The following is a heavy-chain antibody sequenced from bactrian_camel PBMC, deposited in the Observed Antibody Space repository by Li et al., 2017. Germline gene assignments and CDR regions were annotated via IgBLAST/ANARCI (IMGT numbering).Heavy chain of an antibody. CDR3: AATTDCYPSPEYNY. Sequence: VQLVESGGGSVQAGGSVRLSCVTSGFTEDGFYVPWIRQAPGKGREGVASIYTGTDRTYYADSVKGRFTISQDNAKNTVYLQMNSLKPEDTAMYYCAATTDCYPSPEYNYWGQGTQVTVS. J-gene: IGHJ4*01. CDR1: GFTEDGFY. V-gene: IGHV3S40*01. CDR2: IYTGTDRT. D-gene: IGHD5*01.